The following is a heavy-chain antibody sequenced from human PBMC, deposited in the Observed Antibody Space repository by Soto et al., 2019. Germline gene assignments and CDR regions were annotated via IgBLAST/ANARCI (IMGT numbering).Heavy chain of an antibody. CDR1: GFTFSSYS. Sequence: EVQLVESGGGLVKPGGPLRLSCAASGFTFSSYSMNWVRQAPGKGLEWVSSISSSSSYIYYADSVKGRFTISRDNAKNSLYLPMNSLRAEDTAVYYCARDRLGEVDIWGQGTMVTVSS. CDR3: ARDRLGEVDI. D-gene: IGHD3-22*01. CDR2: ISSSSSYI. V-gene: IGHV3-21*01. J-gene: IGHJ3*02.